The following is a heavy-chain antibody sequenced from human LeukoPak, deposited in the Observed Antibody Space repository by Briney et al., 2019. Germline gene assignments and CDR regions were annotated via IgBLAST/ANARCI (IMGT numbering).Heavy chain of an antibody. CDR2: IHNSGRT. J-gene: IGHJ4*02. D-gene: IGHD5-24*01. CDR1: GGSSSTYY. Sequence: PSETLSLTCTVSGGSSSTYYWSWFRQPPGKGLEWVGHIHNSGRTNYNPSLKSRLTISSDTSKNQFSLMLTSVTAADMAVYFCASGSGWLTPDWGRGILVTVSS. V-gene: IGHV4-4*09. CDR3: ASGSGWLTPD.